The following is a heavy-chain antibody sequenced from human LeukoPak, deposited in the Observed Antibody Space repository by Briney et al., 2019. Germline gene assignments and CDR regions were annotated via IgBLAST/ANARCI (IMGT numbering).Heavy chain of an antibody. V-gene: IGHV4-59*01. CDR2: IYYSGST. CDR3: ARRNPAMDAFDI. CDR1: GGSISSYY. J-gene: IGHJ3*02. Sequence: SETLSLTCTVSGGSISSYYWSWIRQPPGKGLEWIGYIYYSGSTNYNPSLKSRVTISVDTSKNQFSLKLSSVTAADTAVYYCARRNPAMDAFDIWGQGTMVTVSS. D-gene: IGHD1-14*01.